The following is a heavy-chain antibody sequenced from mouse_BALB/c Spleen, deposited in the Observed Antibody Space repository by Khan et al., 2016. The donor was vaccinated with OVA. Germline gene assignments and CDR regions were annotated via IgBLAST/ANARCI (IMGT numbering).Heavy chain of an antibody. CDR2: INTETGEP. CDR3: ASGLMYGNFDY. J-gene: IGHJ2*01. Sequence: QIQLVQSGPELKKPGETVKISCKASGYTFTDYSMHWVKQAPGKGLKWMGWINTETGEPTYADDFKGRFAFSLEPSASTAYLQINNLKNEDTATYFCASGLMYGNFDYWGQGTTLTVSS. D-gene: IGHD2-10*02. V-gene: IGHV9-2-1*01. CDR1: GYTFTDYS.